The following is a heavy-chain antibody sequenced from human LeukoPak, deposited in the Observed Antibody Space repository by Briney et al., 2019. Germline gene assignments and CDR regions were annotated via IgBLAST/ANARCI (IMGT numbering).Heavy chain of an antibody. Sequence: GASVKVSCKASGYTFTSYYIHWVRQAPGQGLEWMGMSNPSGGSTTYAQKFQGRVTMTRDMATSTVYMELSSLRFEDTAVYYCARESTLEMATIFYAFDIWGQGTMVTVSS. J-gene: IGHJ3*02. CDR3: ARESTLEMATIFYAFDI. D-gene: IGHD5-24*01. V-gene: IGHV1-46*01. CDR1: GYTFTSYY. CDR2: SNPSGGST.